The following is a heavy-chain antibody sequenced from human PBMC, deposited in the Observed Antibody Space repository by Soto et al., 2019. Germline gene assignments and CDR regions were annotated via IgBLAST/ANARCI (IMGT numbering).Heavy chain of an antibody. CDR3: AAEDYDFWSGYGNWFDP. Sequence: QVQLVQSGAEVKKPGSSVKVSCKASGGTFSSYAISWVRQAPGQGLEWMGGIIPIFGTANYAQKFQGRVTITADESTSTAYMELSSPRSEDTAVYYCAAEDYDFWSGYGNWFDPWGQGTLVTVSS. D-gene: IGHD3-3*01. CDR1: GGTFSSYA. J-gene: IGHJ5*02. V-gene: IGHV1-69*01. CDR2: IIPIFGTA.